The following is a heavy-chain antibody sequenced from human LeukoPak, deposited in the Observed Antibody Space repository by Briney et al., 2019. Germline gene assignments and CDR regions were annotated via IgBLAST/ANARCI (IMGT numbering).Heavy chain of an antibody. V-gene: IGHV3-30*04. CDR2: ISYDGSNK. J-gene: IGHJ4*02. CDR1: GFTFSSYA. CDR3: ARDQTLYSSSSEFDY. Sequence: GGSLRLSCAASGFTFSSYAMHWVRQAPGKGLEWVAVISYDGSNKYYADSVNGRFTISRDNSKNTLYLQMNSPRAEDTAVYYCARDQTLYSSSSEFDYWGQGTLVTVSS. D-gene: IGHD6-6*01.